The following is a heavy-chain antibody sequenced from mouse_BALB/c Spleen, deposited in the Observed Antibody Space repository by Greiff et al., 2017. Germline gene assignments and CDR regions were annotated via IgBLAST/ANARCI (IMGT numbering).Heavy chain of an antibody. CDR1: GYSITSDYA. D-gene: IGHD2-1*01. CDR3: ARKKAYGNYRYFDV. J-gene: IGHJ1*01. Sequence: VQLKESGPGLVKPSQSLSLTCTVTGYSITSDYAWNWIRQFPGNKLEWMGYISYSGSTSYNPSLKSRISITRDTSKNQFFLQLNSVTTEDTATYYCARKKAYGNYRYFDVWGAGTTVTVSS. V-gene: IGHV3-2*02. CDR2: ISYSGST.